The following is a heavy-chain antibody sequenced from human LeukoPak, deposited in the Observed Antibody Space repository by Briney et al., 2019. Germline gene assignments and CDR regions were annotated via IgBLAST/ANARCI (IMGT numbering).Heavy chain of an antibody. CDR2: IKQDGSET. D-gene: IGHD3-10*01. V-gene: IGHV3-7*04. J-gene: IGHJ4*02. Sequence: GGSLRLSCAASGFTFSRYWMTWLRQAPGKGLEWVANIKQDGSETHYVDSVRGRFTISRDNAKNSLSLQMNSLRVEDTAVYYCARPFDDGSGRFNRPYDSWGRGTLVTVSS. CDR1: GFTFSRYW. CDR3: ARPFDDGSGRFNRPYDS.